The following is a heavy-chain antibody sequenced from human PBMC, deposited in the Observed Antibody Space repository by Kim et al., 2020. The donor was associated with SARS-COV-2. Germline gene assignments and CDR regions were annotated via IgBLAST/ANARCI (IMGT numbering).Heavy chain of an antibody. J-gene: IGHJ6*02. V-gene: IGHV4-34*01. CDR3: ARGWRVYYYGMDV. CDR2: INHSGST. Sequence: SETLSLTCAVYGGSFSGYYWSWIRQPPGKGLEWIGEINHSGSTNYNPSLKSRVTISVDTSKNQFSLKLSSVTAADTAVYYCARGWRVYYYGMDVWGQGTT. CDR1: GGSFSGYY.